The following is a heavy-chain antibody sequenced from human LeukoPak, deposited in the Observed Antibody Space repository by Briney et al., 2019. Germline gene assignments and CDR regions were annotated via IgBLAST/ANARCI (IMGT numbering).Heavy chain of an antibody. CDR2: IYSGGST. CDR1: GFTVSSNY. V-gene: IGHV3-53*01. Sequence: GGSLRLSCAASGFTVSSNYMSWVRQAPGKGLEWVSVIYSGGSTYYADSVKGRFTISRDNSKNTLHLQMNSLRAEDTAVYYCARMTTVVRIDYWGQGTLVTVSS. J-gene: IGHJ4*02. CDR3: ARMTTVVRIDY. D-gene: IGHD4-23*01.